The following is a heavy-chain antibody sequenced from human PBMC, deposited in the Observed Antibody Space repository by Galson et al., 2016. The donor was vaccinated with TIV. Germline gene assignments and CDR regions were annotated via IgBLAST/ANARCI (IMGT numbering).Heavy chain of an antibody. D-gene: IGHD6-25*01. J-gene: IGHJ4*02. CDR2: INAAHGNT. V-gene: IGHV1-3*01. Sequence: SVKVSCKASGYTFRSYPIHWVRQAPGERLEWMGWINAAHGNTKYSQRFQGRVTIHRDTSATTDYMELNSLTSEASAVYHCASEAVAAAGYDYWGQGTLVTVSS. CDR1: GYTFRSYP. CDR3: ASEAVAAAGYDY.